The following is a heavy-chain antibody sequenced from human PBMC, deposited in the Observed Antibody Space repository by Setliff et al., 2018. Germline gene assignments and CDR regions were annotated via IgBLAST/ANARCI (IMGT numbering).Heavy chain of an antibody. CDR2: IFYSGDT. CDR3: ARDRSYYASGSFTKWFDH. V-gene: IGHV4-59*02. D-gene: IGHD3-10*01. J-gene: IGHJ5*02. CDR1: GGSVTSHY. Sequence: SETLSLTCAVSGGSVTSHYWSWIRQPPGKGLEWIGFIFYSGDTNSNPSLKSRVTMSVDTSKNQFSLKLNSVTAADTATYYCARDRSYYASGSFTKWFDHWGQGALVTVSS.